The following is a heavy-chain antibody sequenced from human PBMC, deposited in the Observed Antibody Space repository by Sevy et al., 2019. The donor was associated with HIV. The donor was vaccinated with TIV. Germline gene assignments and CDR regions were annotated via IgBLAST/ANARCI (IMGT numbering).Heavy chain of an antibody. CDR2: ISSSSSYI. CDR3: ARDRGPSEQQQLGLGY. D-gene: IGHD6-13*01. J-gene: IGHJ4*02. V-gene: IGHV3-21*01. CDR1: GFTFSSYS. Sequence: GGSLRLSCAASGFTFSSYSMNWVRQAPGKGLEWVSSISSSSSYIYYADSVKGRFTISRDNAKNSLYLQMNSLRAEDTAVYYCARDRGPSEQQQLGLGYWGQGTLVTVSS.